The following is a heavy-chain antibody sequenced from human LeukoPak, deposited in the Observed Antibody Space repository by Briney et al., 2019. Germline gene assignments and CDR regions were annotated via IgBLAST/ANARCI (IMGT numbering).Heavy chain of an antibody. D-gene: IGHD3-16*01. Sequence: ASMKVSCKASGYTFTSYGISWVRQAPGQGLEWMGWISAYNGNTNYAQKLQGRVTMTTDTSTSTAYMELRSLRSDDTAVYYCARACMITFGGVTTYNWFDPWGQGTLVTVFS. J-gene: IGHJ5*02. CDR2: ISAYNGNT. CDR1: GYTFTSYG. V-gene: IGHV1-18*01. CDR3: ARACMITFGGVTTYNWFDP.